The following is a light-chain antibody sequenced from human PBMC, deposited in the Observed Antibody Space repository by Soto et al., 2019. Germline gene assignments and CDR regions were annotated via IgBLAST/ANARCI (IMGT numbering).Light chain of an antibody. J-gene: IGKJ1*01. V-gene: IGKV3-20*01. CDR3: EQYGSSPRT. Sequence: EIVLTQSPATLSLSPGERATLSCRASQSVSNIYFAWYQQKRGQAPRLLIYGVSSRFTGMPDRFSGSGSGTDFTLTISRLEPEDSAVYYYEQYGSSPRTFGQGTKVDIK. CDR2: GVS. CDR1: QSVSNIY.